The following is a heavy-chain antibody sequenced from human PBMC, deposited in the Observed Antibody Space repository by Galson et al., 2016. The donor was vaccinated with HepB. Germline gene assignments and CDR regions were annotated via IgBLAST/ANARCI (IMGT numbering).Heavy chain of an antibody. J-gene: IGHJ5*01. CDR3: ATGPPTKRLDS. CDR2: IYYSGST. Sequence: SETLSLTCTVSGGSISSSNYYWGWIRQPPGKGLEWIGSIYYSGSTYNNPTPKSPSTMSVDTSKNQFSLTLNSVTAADTAVYYCATGPPTKRLDSWGQGILVTVSS. V-gene: IGHV4-39*01. CDR1: GGSISSSNYY.